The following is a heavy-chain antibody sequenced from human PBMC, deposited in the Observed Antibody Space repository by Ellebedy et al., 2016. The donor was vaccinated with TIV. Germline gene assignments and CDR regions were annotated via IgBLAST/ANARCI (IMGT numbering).Heavy chain of an antibody. V-gene: IGHV1-46*01. CDR1: GDTLPNHY. CDR3: ARDAIPLDY. J-gene: IGHJ4*02. Sequence: AASVKVSCKAPGDTLPNHYIHWVRQAPGQGLEWMGIVYSSGRGATRYAQKFQDRVTMTRDTSTSTVYMELRSLRSDDTAVYYCARDAIPLDYWGQGALVTVSS. CDR2: VYSSGRGAT. D-gene: IGHD2-2*02.